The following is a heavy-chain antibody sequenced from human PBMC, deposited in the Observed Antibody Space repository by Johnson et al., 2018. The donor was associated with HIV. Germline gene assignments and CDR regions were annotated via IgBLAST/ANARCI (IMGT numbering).Heavy chain of an antibody. CDR2: IWYDGSNK. Sequence: QVQLVESGGGVVQPGRSLRLSCAASGFTFSSYGMHWVRQAPGKGLEWVAVIWYDGSNKYYADSVKGRFTISRDNSKNTLYLQMKSLGPEDTGLYYCARGRKDIGAVDGLDTDGFDSWGQWTMVTVSS. V-gene: IGHV3-33*01. CDR1: GFTFSSYG. J-gene: IGHJ3*01. D-gene: IGHD6-13*01. CDR3: ARGRKDIGAVDGLDTDGFDS.